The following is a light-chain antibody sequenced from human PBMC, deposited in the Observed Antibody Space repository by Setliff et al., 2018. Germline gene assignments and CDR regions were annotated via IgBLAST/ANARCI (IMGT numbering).Light chain of an antibody. CDR1: SSDVGGYNY. V-gene: IGLV2-11*01. Sequence: QSALTQPRSVSGSPGQSVTISCTGTSSDVGGYNYVSWYQQHPGKAPKLMIYDVSKRPSGVPDRFSGSKSGNTASLTISGLQAEDEADYYCAAWDDSLNGYVFGTGTKGTV. CDR3: AAWDDSLNGYV. J-gene: IGLJ1*01. CDR2: DVS.